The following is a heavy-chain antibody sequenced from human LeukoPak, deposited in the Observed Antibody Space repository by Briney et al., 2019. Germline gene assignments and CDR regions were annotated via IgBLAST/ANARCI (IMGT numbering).Heavy chain of an antibody. CDR3: AKDQYSSGWYKGIDY. V-gene: IGHV3-23*01. D-gene: IGHD6-19*01. J-gene: IGHJ4*02. CDR2: ISISGGST. CDR1: GFTFSSYA. Sequence: GGSLRLSCAASGFTFSSYAMAWVRQTPGKGLEWVSAISISGGSTYYADSVKGRFAISRDNSKNTLYLQMNSLRAEDTAVYYCAKDQYSSGWYKGIDYWGQGTLVTVSS.